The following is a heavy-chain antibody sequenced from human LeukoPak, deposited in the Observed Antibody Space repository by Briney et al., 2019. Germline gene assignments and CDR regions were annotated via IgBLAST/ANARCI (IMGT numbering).Heavy chain of an antibody. CDR2: ISGSGDNT. CDR3: AKGGLVHRFDP. V-gene: IGHV3-23*01. CDR1: GFTVSSNY. J-gene: IGHJ5*02. Sequence: GGSLRLSCAASGFTVSSNYMSWVRQAPGKGLEWVSGISGSGDNTYYADSVKGRFTISRDNSKNTLYLQMNSLRADDTAVYYCAKGGLVHRFDPWGQGTLVTVSS.